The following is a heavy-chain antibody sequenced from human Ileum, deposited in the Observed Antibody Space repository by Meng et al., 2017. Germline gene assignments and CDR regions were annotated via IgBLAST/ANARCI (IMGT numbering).Heavy chain of an antibody. CDR3: ARAWSSSWSFLDF. V-gene: IGHV4-34*01. Sequence: QVQLLQWGAGLWKPSATLSLTCAVSGGPFSGYYWTWIRQSPGKGLEWIGEINRGGNTNYNPSLKSRITMSVDTSKNQFFLNLTSVTPADTAVYYCARAWSSSWSFLDFWGQGGLVTVSS. D-gene: IGHD6-13*01. J-gene: IGHJ4*02. CDR2: INRGGNT. CDR1: GGPFSGYY.